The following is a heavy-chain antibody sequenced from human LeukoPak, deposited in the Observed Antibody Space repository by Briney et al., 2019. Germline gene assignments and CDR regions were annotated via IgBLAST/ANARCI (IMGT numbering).Heavy chain of an antibody. CDR3: ARAPTHTAYYDILTGYSGAFDI. CDR1: GGSISSYY. J-gene: IGHJ3*02. D-gene: IGHD3-9*01. CDR2: IYTSGST. V-gene: IGHV4-4*07. Sequence: SETLSLTCTVSGGSISSYYWSWIRQPAGKGLEWIGRIYTSGSTDYNPSLKSRVTMSVDTSKNQFSLKLSSVTAADTAVYYCARAPTHTAYYDILTGYSGAFDIWGQGTMVTVSS.